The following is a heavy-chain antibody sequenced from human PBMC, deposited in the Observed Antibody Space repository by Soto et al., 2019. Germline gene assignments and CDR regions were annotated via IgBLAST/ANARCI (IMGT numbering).Heavy chain of an antibody. Sequence: SETLSLTCTVSGGSISSYYWSWIRQPPGKGLEWIGYIYYSGSTNYNPSLKSRVTISVDTSKNQFSLKLSSVTAADTAVYYCGTASSLVGGAATAYYYYGMDVWGQGTTVTVSS. CDR2: IYYSGST. V-gene: IGHV4-59*01. CDR1: GGSISSYY. J-gene: IGHJ6*02. CDR3: GTASSLVGGAATAYYYYGMDV. D-gene: IGHD1-26*01.